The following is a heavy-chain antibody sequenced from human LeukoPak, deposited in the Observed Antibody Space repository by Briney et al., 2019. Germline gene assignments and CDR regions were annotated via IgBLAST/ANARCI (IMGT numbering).Heavy chain of an antibody. V-gene: IGHV3-21*01. Sequence: GGSLRLSCAASGFTFSSYSMNWVRQAPGKGLEWVSSISSSSSYIYYADSVKGRFTISRDNAKNSLYLQMNSLRAEDTAVYYCARDWHFVYGSGSYPTNFDYWGQGTLVTVSS. CDR1: GFTFSSYS. D-gene: IGHD3-10*01. CDR2: ISSSSSYI. CDR3: ARDWHFVYGSGSYPTNFDY. J-gene: IGHJ4*02.